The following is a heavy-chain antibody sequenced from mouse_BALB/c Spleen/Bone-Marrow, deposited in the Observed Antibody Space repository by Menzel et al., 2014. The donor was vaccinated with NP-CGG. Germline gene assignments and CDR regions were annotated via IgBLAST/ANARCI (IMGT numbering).Heavy chain of an antibody. D-gene: IGHD2-3*01. J-gene: IGHJ4*01. V-gene: IGHV5-17*02. CDR1: GLTFSSFG. CDR2: INSDSRTS. Sequence: EVQLVESGGGLVQPGGSLKLSCVVSGLTFSSFGMHWVRQAPEKGLEWVAYINSDSRTSYYADTVKGQITISRDNPKNNLFLQMTSLRYEVTAKYYCARPDGYSDAMDYWGQGTSVTVSS. CDR3: ARPDGYSDAMDY.